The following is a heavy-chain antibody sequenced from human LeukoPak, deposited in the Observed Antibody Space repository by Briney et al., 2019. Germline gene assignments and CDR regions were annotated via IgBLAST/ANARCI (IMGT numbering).Heavy chain of an antibody. V-gene: IGHV4-39*07. CDR2: IDSSGNV. CDR1: GGSISTSGYY. Sequence: SETLSLTCTVSGGSISTSGYYWGRIRQPPGKGLEDFVSIDSSGNVYYNPSLRSRVTISADTSKNQFSLELSSVTAADTAVYYCTRDRGQSVVDDWGQGTLVTVSS. CDR3: TRDRGQSVVDD. D-gene: IGHD2-21*01. J-gene: IGHJ4*02.